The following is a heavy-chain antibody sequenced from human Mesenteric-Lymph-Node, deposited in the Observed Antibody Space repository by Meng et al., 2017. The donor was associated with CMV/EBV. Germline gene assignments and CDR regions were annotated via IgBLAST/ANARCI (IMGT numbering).Heavy chain of an antibody. V-gene: IGHV1-2*02. CDR1: GYTFTGYY. CDR3: ARGQHPYDFWSGYYSGPFDP. J-gene: IGHJ5*02. Sequence: ASVKVSCKASGYTFTGYYMHWVRQAPGQGLEWMGWINPNSGGTNYAQKFQGRVTMTRDTSISTAYMELSRLRSDDTAVYYCARGQHPYDFWSGYYSGPFDPWGQGTLVTVSS. CDR2: INPNSGGT. D-gene: IGHD3-3*01.